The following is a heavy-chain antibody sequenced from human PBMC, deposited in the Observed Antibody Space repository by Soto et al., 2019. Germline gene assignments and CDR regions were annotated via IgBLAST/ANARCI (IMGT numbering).Heavy chain of an antibody. CDR1: GFTFSSYA. Sequence: GGSLRLSCAASGFTFSSYAMSWVRQAPGKGLEWVSAISGSGGSTYYAASVKGRFTISRDNSKKTRYLQMNSLRAEDTAVYYCAKASSSWYRGMDVWGQGTTVTVSS. J-gene: IGHJ6*02. CDR2: ISGSGGST. CDR3: AKASSSWYRGMDV. D-gene: IGHD6-13*01. V-gene: IGHV3-23*01.